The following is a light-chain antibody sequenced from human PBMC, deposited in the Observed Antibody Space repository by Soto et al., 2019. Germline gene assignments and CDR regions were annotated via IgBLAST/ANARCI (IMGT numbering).Light chain of an antibody. Sequence: QSVLAQPASVSGSLGQSITISCTGTSSDVGAYNYVSWYQQQPGTAPKLMISEVSNRPSGVSNRFSGSKSGNTASLIISGLQAEDEADYYCCSFTSITTYVFGTGTKVTVL. J-gene: IGLJ1*01. CDR1: SSDVGAYNY. CDR2: EVS. V-gene: IGLV2-14*01. CDR3: CSFTSITTYV.